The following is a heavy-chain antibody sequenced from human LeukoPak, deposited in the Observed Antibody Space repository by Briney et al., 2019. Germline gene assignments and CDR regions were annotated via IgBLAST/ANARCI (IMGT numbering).Heavy chain of an antibody. V-gene: IGHV3-21*04. CDR3: ARGGSYLSAFDI. CDR1: GFTFSSYS. D-gene: IGHD1-26*01. CDR2: ISSSSIYI. Sequence: PGGSLRLSCAASGFTFSSYSMNWVRQAPGKGLEWVSSISSSSIYIYYADSVKGRFTISRDNSKNTLYLQMNSLRAEDTAVYYCARGGSYLSAFDIWGQGTMVTVSS. J-gene: IGHJ3*02.